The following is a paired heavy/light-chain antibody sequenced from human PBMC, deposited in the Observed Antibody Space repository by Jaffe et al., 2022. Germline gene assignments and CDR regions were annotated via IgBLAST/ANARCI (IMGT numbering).Light chain of an antibody. CDR2: DAS. J-gene: IGKJ5*01. Sequence: AIQLTQSPSSLSASVGDRVTITCRASQGISSALAWYQQKPGKAPKLLIFDASSLESGVPSRFSGSGSGTDFTLTISSLQPEDFATYYCQQFNSYPITFGQGTRLEIK. CDR3: QQFNSYPIT. V-gene: IGKV1-13*02. CDR1: QGISSA.
Heavy chain of an antibody. CDR3: ARVGPVPYMDV. CDR2: VYYSGST. J-gene: IGHJ6*03. Sequence: QVQLQESGPGLVKPSETLSLTCTVSGGSVSSGSYYWSWIRQPPGKGLEWIGYVYYSGSTNYNPSLKSRVTISGDTSKNQFSLKLSSVTAADTAVYYCARVGPVPYMDVWGKGTTVTVSS. CDR1: GGSVSSGSYY. V-gene: IGHV4-61*01.